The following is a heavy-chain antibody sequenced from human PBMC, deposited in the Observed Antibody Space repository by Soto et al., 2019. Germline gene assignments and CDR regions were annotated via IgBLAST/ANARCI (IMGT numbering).Heavy chain of an antibody. CDR3: ARDRCFDGSCYSASDS. CDR2: ISTTSFTI. V-gene: IGHV3-48*02. Sequence: PGGSLRLSCAASGFSFSTYDMDWVRQAPGKAPEWIAHISTTSFTIYYADSVKGRITISRDNARNSLYLEMKSLRDEDTAVYYCARDRCFDGSCYSASDSWGQGILVTVSS. J-gene: IGHJ5*01. D-gene: IGHD2-15*01. CDR1: GFSFSTYD.